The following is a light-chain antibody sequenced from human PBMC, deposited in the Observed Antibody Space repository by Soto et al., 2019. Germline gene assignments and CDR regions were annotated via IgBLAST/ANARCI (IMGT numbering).Light chain of an antibody. CDR3: QQYDAWPPGT. J-gene: IGKJ4*01. CDR2: GAS. V-gene: IGKV3-15*01. CDR1: RSIDTY. Sequence: DIVMTQSPAFLSASLGESVTLSCRASRSIDTYLAWFQHKLGQPPRLLIFGASTRAAGVPPRFSGGGSGTEFTLTIASLRSEDFAVYFCQQYDAWPPGTFGGGTTVEI.